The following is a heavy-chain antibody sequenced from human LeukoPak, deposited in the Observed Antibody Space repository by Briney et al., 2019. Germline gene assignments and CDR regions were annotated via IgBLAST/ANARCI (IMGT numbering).Heavy chain of an antibody. Sequence: ASVKVSCKAPGYTFTSYAMNWVRQAPGHGLEWMGWINTNTGNPTYAQGFTGRFVFSLDTSVSTAYLQISSLKAEDTAVYYCARDVYSSNGNDAFDIWGQGTMVTVSS. CDR2: INTNTGNP. J-gene: IGHJ3*02. D-gene: IGHD6-13*01. V-gene: IGHV7-4-1*02. CDR1: GYTFTSYA. CDR3: ARDVYSSNGNDAFDI.